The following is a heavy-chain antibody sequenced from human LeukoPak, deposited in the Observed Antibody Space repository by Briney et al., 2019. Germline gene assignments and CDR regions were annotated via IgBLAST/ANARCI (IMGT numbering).Heavy chain of an antibody. CDR3: ARGYYDSSGYSYPFDY. D-gene: IGHD3-22*01. Sequence: SETLSLTCTVSGGSISRYYWNWIRQPPGKGLEWIGYIYYSGSTNYNPSLKSRVTISVDTSKDQFSLKLSSVTAADTAVYYCARGYYDSSGYSYPFDYWGQGTLVTVSS. J-gene: IGHJ4*02. CDR2: IYYSGST. CDR1: GGSISRYY. V-gene: IGHV4-59*01.